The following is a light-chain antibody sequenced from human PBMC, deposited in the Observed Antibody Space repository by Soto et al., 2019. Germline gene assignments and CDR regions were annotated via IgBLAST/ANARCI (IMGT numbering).Light chain of an antibody. CDR3: SSYRSRSTVV. Sequence: QSVLTQPASVSGSPGQSITISCTGTSSDVGGYNYVSWYQQHPGKAPKLIIYDVSNRPSGVSNRFSGSKSGNTASLTISGLQAEDKADYYCSSYRSRSTVVFGGGTKLTVL. CDR2: DVS. CDR1: SSDVGGYNY. J-gene: IGLJ2*01. V-gene: IGLV2-14*01.